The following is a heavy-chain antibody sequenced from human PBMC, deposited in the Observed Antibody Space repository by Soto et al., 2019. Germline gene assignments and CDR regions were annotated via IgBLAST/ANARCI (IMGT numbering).Heavy chain of an antibody. CDR3: ARLYGGNSGMDV. J-gene: IGHJ6*02. Sequence: GESLKISCQASGYSFTTYWISWVRQMPGKGLECMGRIDPTDSYTDYGPSFEGHVTMSVDRSINTAYLEWSSLKASDSAMYYCARLYGGNSGMDVWGQGTTVTVSS. CDR1: GYSFTTYW. V-gene: IGHV5-10-1*01. CDR2: IDPTDSYT. D-gene: IGHD4-17*01.